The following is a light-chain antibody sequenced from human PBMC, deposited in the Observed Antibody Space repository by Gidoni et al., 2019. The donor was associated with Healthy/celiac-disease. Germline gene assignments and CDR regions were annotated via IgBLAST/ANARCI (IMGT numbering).Light chain of an antibody. CDR3: QQSYNTPPT. J-gene: IGKJ1*01. CDR2: AAS. CDR1: QSISSY. V-gene: IGKV1-39*01. Sequence: IQMTQSPSSLSASVRASFTITCRASQSISSYLNWYQQKPGKAPKLLIYAASSLQSGVPSRFSGSGSGTDFTLTISRLQLEDFATYYCQQSYNTPPTFGQXTKVEVK.